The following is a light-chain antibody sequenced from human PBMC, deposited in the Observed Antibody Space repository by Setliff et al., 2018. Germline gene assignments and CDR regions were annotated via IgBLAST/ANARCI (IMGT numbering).Light chain of an antibody. CDR3: SSYTSTSTYV. J-gene: IGLJ1*01. V-gene: IGLV2-14*01. Sequence: QSVLTQPASVSGSPGQSITISCTGTSSDVGGSNYVSWYQQHPGKAPKLMICDVSKWPSGVSNRFSGSKSGNTASLTISGLQAEDEADYYCSSYTSTSTYVFGTGTKVTVL. CDR2: DVS. CDR1: SSDVGGSNY.